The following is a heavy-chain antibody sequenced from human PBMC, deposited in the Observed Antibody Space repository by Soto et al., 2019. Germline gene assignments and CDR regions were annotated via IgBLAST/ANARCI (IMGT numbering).Heavy chain of an antibody. Sequence: TLSLTCTVSGGSIRSAGHYWSWIRQHPGKGLEWIGYINDSGSTFYNPSLRSRLNISVDTSENQFSLRLTSVTAADTAVYYCARCGNWNYASDYWGQGTLVTVSS. D-gene: IGHD1-7*01. CDR1: GGSIRSAGHY. J-gene: IGHJ4*02. V-gene: IGHV4-31*03. CDR2: INDSGST. CDR3: ARCGNWNYASDY.